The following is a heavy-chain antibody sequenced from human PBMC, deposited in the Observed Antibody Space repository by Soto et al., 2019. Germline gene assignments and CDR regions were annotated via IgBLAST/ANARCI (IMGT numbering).Heavy chain of an antibody. V-gene: IGHV3-30*03. CDR3: AREYYDFWSGYYYYYYYGMDV. CDR1: GFTFSSYG. D-gene: IGHD3-3*01. J-gene: IGHJ6*02. CDR2: ISYDGSNK. Sequence: PGGSLRLSCAASGFTFSSYGMHWVRQAPGKGLEWVAVISYDGSNKYYADSVKGRFTISRDNSKNTLYLQMNSLRAEDTAVYYCAREYYDFWSGYYYYYYYGMDVWGQGTTVTVSS.